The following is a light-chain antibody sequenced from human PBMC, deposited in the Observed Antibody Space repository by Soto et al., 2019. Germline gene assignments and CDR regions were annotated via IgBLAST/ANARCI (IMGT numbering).Light chain of an antibody. V-gene: IGLV2-14*01. CDR3: CSYTSLSTVV. CDR1: SSDVGGYNH. Sequence: QSVLTQPASVSGSPGQSITISCTGTSSDVGGYNHVSWYQHSPGKAPKLILFAVSDRPSGVSHRFSGSKSGNTASLTISGLQAEDEAEYYCCSYTSLSTVVFGGGTTLTVL. J-gene: IGLJ2*01. CDR2: AVS.